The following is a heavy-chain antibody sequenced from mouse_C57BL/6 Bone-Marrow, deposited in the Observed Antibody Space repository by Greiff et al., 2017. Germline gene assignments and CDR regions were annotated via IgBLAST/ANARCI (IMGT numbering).Heavy chain of an antibody. CDR3: ARGRAYYSNYGDY. V-gene: IGHV1-55*01. D-gene: IGHD2-5*01. J-gene: IGHJ3*01. CDR2: IYPGSGST. Sequence: QVQLQQPGAELVKPGASVKMSCKASGYTFTSYWITWVKQRPGQGLEWIGDIYPGSGSTNYNEKFKSKATLTVDTSSSTAYMQLSSLTSEDSAVYYGARGRAYYSNYGDYWGQGTLVTVSA. CDR1: GYTFTSYW.